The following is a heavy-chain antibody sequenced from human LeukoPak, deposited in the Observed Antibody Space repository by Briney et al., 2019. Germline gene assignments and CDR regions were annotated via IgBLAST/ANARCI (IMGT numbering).Heavy chain of an antibody. CDR2: IGTAGDT. Sequence: PGGSLRLSCAASGFTFSSYDMHWVRQAPGKGLEWVSAIGTAGDTSYPGSVKGRFTISRENAKNSLYLQMNSLRAGDTAVYYCARGPASSSWYRYYYYMDFWGKGTTVTVSS. D-gene: IGHD6-13*01. CDR1: GFTFSSYD. V-gene: IGHV3-13*04. CDR3: ARGPASSSWYRYYYYMDF. J-gene: IGHJ6*03.